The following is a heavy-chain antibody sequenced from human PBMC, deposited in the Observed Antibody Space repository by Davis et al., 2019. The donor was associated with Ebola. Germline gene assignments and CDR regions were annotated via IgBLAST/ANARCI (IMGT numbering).Heavy chain of an antibody. CDR1: GYSFSGFG. Sequence: SVKVSCKTSGYSFSGFGLSWVRQAPGQGLEWMGGIIPVFRTANYAQKFQGRVTITADESTRTAYMELNSLRAEDTAVYYCARRADYWGQGTLVTVSS. V-gene: IGHV1-69*13. J-gene: IGHJ4*02. CDR3: ARRADY. CDR2: IIPVFRTA.